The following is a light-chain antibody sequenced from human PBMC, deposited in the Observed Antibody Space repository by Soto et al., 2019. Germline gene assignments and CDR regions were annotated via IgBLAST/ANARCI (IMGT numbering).Light chain of an antibody. J-gene: IGKJ1*01. CDR3: QQHSHWPPWT. V-gene: IGKV3-11*01. Sequence: EVVLTQSPATLSLSPGERATLSCRASQNVRTFLDWYQQKPGQAPRLLIYAASNRATGIPDRFSGSGSGTDCTLTISSLEPKDFAVYYCQQHSHWPPWTFGQGTRVEIQ. CDR1: QNVRTF. CDR2: AAS.